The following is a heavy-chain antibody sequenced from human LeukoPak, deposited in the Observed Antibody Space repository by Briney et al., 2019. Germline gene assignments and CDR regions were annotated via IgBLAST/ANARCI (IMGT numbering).Heavy chain of an antibody. D-gene: IGHD6-19*01. CDR3: ARFPRGGPYNSGWFFDC. Sequence: SETLSLTCTVSGGSISGYYWSWIRQPAGKGLEWIGRIYTSGGTNYNPSLKSRVTISIDTSKNQFSLKLSSVTAADTAVYYCARFPRGGPYNSGWFFDCWGQGTLVTVSS. CDR2: IYTSGGT. J-gene: IGHJ4*02. V-gene: IGHV4-4*07. CDR1: GGSISGYY.